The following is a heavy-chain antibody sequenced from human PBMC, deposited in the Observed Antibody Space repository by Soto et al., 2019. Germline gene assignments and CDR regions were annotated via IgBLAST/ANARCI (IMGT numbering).Heavy chain of an antibody. CDR2: IKTKPDDGTI. J-gene: IGHJ4*02. D-gene: IGHD1-1*01. CDR3: TTSNLGVDF. Sequence: EVQLVESGGGLVKPGGSLRLSCAASGLIFSDVWMTWVRQAPGKGLEWVGRIKTKPDDGTIDYAAPVRGRFTISRDDSKNTLYLQMTSLTPDAPGVYYCTTSNLGVDFWGPGTLGTVSS. CDR1: GLIFSDVW. V-gene: IGHV3-15*01.